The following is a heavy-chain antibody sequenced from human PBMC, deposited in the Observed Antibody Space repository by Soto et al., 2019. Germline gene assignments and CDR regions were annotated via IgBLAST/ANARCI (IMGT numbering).Heavy chain of an antibody. D-gene: IGHD3-10*01. CDR2: ISGSGGST. Sequence: GGSLRLSCAASGFTFSSYAMSWVRQAPGKGLEWVSAISGSGGSTYYADSVKGRFTIPRDNSKNTLYLQMNSLRAEDTAVYYCPEAEYYGPVEYWGQGTRVTVSS. CDR1: GFTFSSYA. J-gene: IGHJ4*02. CDR3: PEAEYYGPVEY. V-gene: IGHV3-23*01.